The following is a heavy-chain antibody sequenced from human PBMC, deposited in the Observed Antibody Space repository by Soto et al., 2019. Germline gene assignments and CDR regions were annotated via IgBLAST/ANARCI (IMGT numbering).Heavy chain of an antibody. J-gene: IGHJ5*02. CDR3: AKGSGGDYGLQWFDP. V-gene: IGHV3-23*01. CDR2: ISGGGVTT. D-gene: IGHD4-17*01. Sequence: EVQLLESGGDLVQPGGSLRLSCTASGFTFSTHAMTWVRQAPGKGLEWVSAISGGGVTTYSADSVKGRFTISRDNFKNTLYLQMNSLRVEDTAVYYCAKGSGGDYGLQWFDPWGQGTLVSVSS. CDR1: GFTFSTHA.